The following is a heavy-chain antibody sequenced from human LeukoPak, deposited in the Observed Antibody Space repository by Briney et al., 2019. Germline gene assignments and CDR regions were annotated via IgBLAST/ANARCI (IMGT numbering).Heavy chain of an antibody. CDR2: INQDGSEK. D-gene: IGHD6-19*01. CDR3: ARVGYSSGWYGWFDP. V-gene: IGHV3-7*05. Sequence: GGSLRLSCVASEFTFSTYWMSWVRQAPGKGLEWVANINQDGSEKYYVDSVKGRFTISRDNAKNSLYLQMNSLRAEDTAVYYCARVGYSSGWYGWFDPWGQGTLVTVSS. CDR1: EFTFSTYW. J-gene: IGHJ5*02.